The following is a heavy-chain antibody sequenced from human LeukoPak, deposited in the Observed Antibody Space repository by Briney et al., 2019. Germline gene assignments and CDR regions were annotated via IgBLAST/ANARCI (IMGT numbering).Heavy chain of an antibody. D-gene: IGHD3-16*01. CDR2: INHSGST. Sequence: SETLSLTCAVYGGSFSGYYWSWIRQPPGKGLEWIGEINHSGSTNYNPSLKSRVTISVDTSKNQFSLKLSSVTAADTAVYYCAREGHGDYYMDVWGKGTTVSVSS. J-gene: IGHJ6*03. CDR3: AREGHGDYYMDV. V-gene: IGHV4-34*01. CDR1: GGSFSGYY.